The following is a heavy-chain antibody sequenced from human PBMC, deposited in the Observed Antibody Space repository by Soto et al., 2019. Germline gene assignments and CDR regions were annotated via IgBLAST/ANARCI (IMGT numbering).Heavy chain of an antibody. CDR3: ARGHGTIFGVVIKYDAFDI. V-gene: IGHV1-69*13. D-gene: IGHD3-3*01. CDR2: IIPIFGTA. Sequence: GASVKVSCKASGGTFSSYAISWVRHAPGQGLEWMGGIIPIFGTANYAQKFQGRVTITADESTSTAYMELSSLRSEDTAVYYCARGHGTIFGVVIKYDAFDIWGQGTMVTVSS. J-gene: IGHJ3*02. CDR1: GGTFSSYA.